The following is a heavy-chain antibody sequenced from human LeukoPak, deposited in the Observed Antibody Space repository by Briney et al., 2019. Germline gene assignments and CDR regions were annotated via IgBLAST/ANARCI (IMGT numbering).Heavy chain of an antibody. CDR2: ISSSSSYI. J-gene: IGHJ4*02. V-gene: IGHV3-21*01. D-gene: IGHD3-22*01. CDR3: ARDPSGYYQFDS. CDR1: GFIFSTYT. Sequence: GGSLRLSCAASGFIFSTYTMNWVRQAPGKGLECVSSISSSSSYIFYADSVKGRFTISRDNAKNSLFLQMNSLRAEDTAVYYCARDPSGYYQFDSWGQGTLVTVSS.